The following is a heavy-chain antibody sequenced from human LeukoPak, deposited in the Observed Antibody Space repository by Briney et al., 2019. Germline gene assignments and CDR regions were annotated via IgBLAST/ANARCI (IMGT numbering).Heavy chain of an antibody. V-gene: IGHV4-4*07. CDR2: IYTSGST. J-gene: IGHJ5*02. D-gene: IGHD1-14*01. CDR1: GGSISSYY. Sequence: SETLSLTCTVSGGSISSYYWSWIRQPAGKGLEWIGRIYTSGSTNYNPSLKSRVTMSVDTSKNQFSLRLSSVTAADTAVYYCAGLIRPGWFDPWGQGTLVTVSS. CDR3: AGLIRPGWFDP.